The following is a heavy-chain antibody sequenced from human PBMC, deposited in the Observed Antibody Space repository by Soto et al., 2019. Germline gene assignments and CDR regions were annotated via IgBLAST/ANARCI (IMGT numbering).Heavy chain of an antibody. Sequence: PGGSVRLSCAASGFTFSGYAMHWVRQAPGKGLEWVAVISYDGSNKYYAYSVKGRFTISRDNSKNTLYLQMNSLRAEDTAVYYCARMSFARTVTTDYWGQGTLVTVSS. CDR1: GFTFSGYA. J-gene: IGHJ4*02. D-gene: IGHD4-4*01. V-gene: IGHV3-30-3*01. CDR2: ISYDGSNK. CDR3: ARMSFARTVTTDY.